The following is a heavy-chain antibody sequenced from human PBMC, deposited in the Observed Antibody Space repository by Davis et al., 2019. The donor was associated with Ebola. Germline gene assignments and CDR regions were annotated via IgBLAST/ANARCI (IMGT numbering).Heavy chain of an antibody. CDR2: IDPSDSYT. J-gene: IGHJ4*02. CDR3: ARFLEWKADY. Sequence: KVSCKGSGYSFTSYWIGWVRQMPGKGLEWMGRIDPSDSYTNYSPSFQGQVTISADKSITTAYLQWSSLKASDTAMYYCARFLEWKADYWGQGTLVTVSS. CDR1: GYSFTSYW. V-gene: IGHV5-10-1*04. D-gene: IGHD3-3*01.